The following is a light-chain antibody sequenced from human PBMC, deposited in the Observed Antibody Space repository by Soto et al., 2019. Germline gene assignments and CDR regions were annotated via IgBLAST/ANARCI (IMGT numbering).Light chain of an antibody. CDR3: SSYTSSSTYV. CDR1: SSDVGGYNY. CDR2: DVS. J-gene: IGLJ1*01. Sequence: QSALTQPASVSGSPGQSITISCTGTSSDVGGYNYVSWYQQHPGKAPKLMIYDVSNRSSGVSNRFSGSKSGNTASLTISGLQAEDEAHYYCSSYTSSSTYVFGTGTKLTVL. V-gene: IGLV2-14*01.